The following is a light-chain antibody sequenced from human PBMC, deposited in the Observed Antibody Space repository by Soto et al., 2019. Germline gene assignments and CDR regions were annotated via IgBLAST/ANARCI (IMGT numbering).Light chain of an antibody. Sequence: DIQMTQTPSSVSASVGDRVTITCRASQDISTWLAWYQQKPGKAPKLLIYAASSLESGVPSRFSGSGSGTDFTLTISSLQPEDFATYCCQQAITFQLNSRGGTKVDIK. J-gene: IGKJ4*01. CDR2: AAS. V-gene: IGKV1-12*01. CDR1: QDISTW. CDR3: QQAITFQLN.